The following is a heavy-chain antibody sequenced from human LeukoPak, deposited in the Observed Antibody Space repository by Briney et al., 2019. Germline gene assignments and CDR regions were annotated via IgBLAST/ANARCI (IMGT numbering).Heavy chain of an antibody. J-gene: IGHJ5*02. V-gene: IGHV3-9*01. CDR3: AKDIRGYSSSSSWFDP. Sequence: SLRLSCAASGFTFDDYAMHWVRQAPGKGLEWVSGISWNSGSIGYADSVKGRFTISRDNAKNSLYLQMNSLRAEDTALYYCAKDIRGYSSSSSWFDPWGQGTLVTVSS. CDR1: GFTFDDYA. D-gene: IGHD6-6*01. CDR2: ISWNSGSI.